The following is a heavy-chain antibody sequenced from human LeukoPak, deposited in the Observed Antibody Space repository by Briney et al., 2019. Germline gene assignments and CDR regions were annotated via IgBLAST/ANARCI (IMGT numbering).Heavy chain of an antibody. CDR1: GYTFTGYF. D-gene: IGHD3-9*01. V-gene: IGHV1-2*02. CDR2: INPNSGGT. CDR3: ARPYYDILTGYYGGAFDI. Sequence: ASVKVSCKASGYTFTGYFLHWVRRAPGQGFEWMGWINPNSGGTYYTQRFQGRVTMTRDTSISTAYMELSSLRSDDTAVYYCARPYYDILTGYYGGAFDIWGQGTMVTVSS. J-gene: IGHJ3*02.